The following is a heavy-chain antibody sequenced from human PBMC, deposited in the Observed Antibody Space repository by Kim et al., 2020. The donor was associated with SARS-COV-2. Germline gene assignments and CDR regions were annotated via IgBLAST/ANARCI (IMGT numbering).Heavy chain of an antibody. CDR1: GFTFSNAW. V-gene: IGHV3-15*01. J-gene: IGHJ4*02. CDR2: IKSKTDGGTT. CDR3: TTDFELMVYARLGGWHDNFDY. Sequence: GVSLRLSCAASGFTFSNAWMSWVRQAPGKGLEWVGRIKSKTDGGTTDYAAPVKGRFTISRDDSKNTLYLQMNSLKTEDTAVYYCTTDFELMVYARLGGWHDNFDYWGQGTLVTVSS. D-gene: IGHD2-8*01.